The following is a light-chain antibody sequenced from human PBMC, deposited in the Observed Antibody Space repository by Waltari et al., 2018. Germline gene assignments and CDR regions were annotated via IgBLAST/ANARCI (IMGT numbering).Light chain of an antibody. CDR3: LQCYNTPYT. J-gene: IGKJ2*01. CDR2: RAS. V-gene: IGKV4-1*01. Sequence: DIVMTQSPDSLAVSLGERATINCKSSHSSSNEDSLALYQQKPGQPPKLLIYRASTRESGVPDRFSGSGSGTDFTLTITSVQAEDVAVYYCLQCYNTPYTFGQGTRLEIK. CDR1: HSSSNEDS.